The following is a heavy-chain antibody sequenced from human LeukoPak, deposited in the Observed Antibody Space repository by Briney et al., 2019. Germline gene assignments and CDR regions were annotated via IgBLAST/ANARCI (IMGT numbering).Heavy chain of an antibody. Sequence: GGSLRLSCEASGFTFSNYGMHWVRQAPGEGLEWVAFLRYDGTDKYYADSVKGRFTISRDKTKNTLYLQMDSLRPDDTAAYYCARNLPAADYWGQGTLVTVSS. CDR3: ARNLPAADY. V-gene: IGHV3-30*02. CDR1: GFTFSNYG. D-gene: IGHD2-2*01. CDR2: LRYDGTDK. J-gene: IGHJ4*02.